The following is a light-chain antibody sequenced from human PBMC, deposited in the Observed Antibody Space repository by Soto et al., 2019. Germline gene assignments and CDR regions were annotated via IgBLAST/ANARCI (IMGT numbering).Light chain of an antibody. J-gene: IGLJ1*01. Sequence: SVLTQPPSASRSPGQSVTISFPGSKSDVGDYKYVSWYQQYPGKAPKLIIYEVNRRPSGVPDRFSGSKSDNAASLTVSGLQAEDEADYYCCSYAGSSYVFGSGTKVTVL. CDR1: KSDVGDYKY. V-gene: IGLV2-8*01. CDR3: CSYAGSSYV. CDR2: EVN.